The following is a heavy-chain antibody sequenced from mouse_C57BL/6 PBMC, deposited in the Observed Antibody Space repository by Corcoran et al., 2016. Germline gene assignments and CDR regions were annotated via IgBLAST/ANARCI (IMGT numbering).Heavy chain of an antibody. CDR3: ARGGFLYGSSSLAWFAY. CDR2: INPNNGGT. V-gene: IGHV1-18*01. J-gene: IGHJ3*01. Sequence: EVQLQQSGPELVKPGASVKIPCKASGYTFTDYNMDWVKQSHGKSLEWIGDINPNNGGTIYNQKFKGKATLTVDKSSSTAYMELRSLTSEDTAVYYCARGGFLYGSSSLAWFAYWGQGTLVTVSA. D-gene: IGHD1-1*01. CDR1: GYTFTDYN.